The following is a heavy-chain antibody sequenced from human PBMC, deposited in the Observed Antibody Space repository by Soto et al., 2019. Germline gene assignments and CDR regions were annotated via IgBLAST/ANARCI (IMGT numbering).Heavy chain of an antibody. V-gene: IGHV4-59*01. CDR2: IYYSGST. Sequence: ASETLSLTCTVSGGSISSYYWSWIRQPPGKGLEWIGYIYYSGSTNYNPSLKSRVTISVDTSKNQFSLKLSSVTAADTAVYYCARAERAAGYFDYWGQGTLVTVSS. CDR3: ARAERAAGYFDY. D-gene: IGHD6-13*01. J-gene: IGHJ4*02. CDR1: GGSISSYY.